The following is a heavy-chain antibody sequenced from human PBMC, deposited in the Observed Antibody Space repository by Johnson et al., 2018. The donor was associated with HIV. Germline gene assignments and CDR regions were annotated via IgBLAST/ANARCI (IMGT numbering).Heavy chain of an antibody. Sequence: QVQLVESGGGVVQPGRSLRLSCAASGFTFSSYAMHWVRQAPGKGLEWVAVISYDGSNKYYADSVKGRFTISRDNSKNAPYLQMNSLRADETAIYYCAKPPARGCDCFSIWGHGTMVTVSS. CDR1: GFTFSSYA. CDR3: AKPPARGCDCFSI. V-gene: IGHV3-30*04. CDR2: ISYDGSNK. J-gene: IGHJ3*02. D-gene: IGHD2-21*01.